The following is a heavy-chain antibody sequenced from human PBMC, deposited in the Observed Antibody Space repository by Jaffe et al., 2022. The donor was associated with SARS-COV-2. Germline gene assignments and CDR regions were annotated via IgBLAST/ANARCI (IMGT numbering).Heavy chain of an antibody. CDR2: IRSKAYGGTT. V-gene: IGHV3-49*04. Sequence: EVQLVESGGGLVQPGRSLRLSCTASGFTFGDYAMSWVRQAPGKGLEWVGFIRSKAYGGTTEYAASVKGRFTISRDDSKSIAYLQMNSLKTEDTAVYYCTRCRGIVVVAPFDYWGQGTLVTVSS. D-gene: IGHD2-21*01. CDR1: GFTFGDYA. CDR3: TRCRGIVVVAPFDY. J-gene: IGHJ4*02.